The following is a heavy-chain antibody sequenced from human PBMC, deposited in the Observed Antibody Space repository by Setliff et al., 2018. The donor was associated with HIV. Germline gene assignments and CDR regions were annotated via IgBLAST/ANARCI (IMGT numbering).Heavy chain of an antibody. CDR2: MKPDSGNT. D-gene: IGHD3-3*01. Sequence: ASVKVSCKASRYTFTRFEINWVRQAPGQGLEWMGWMKPDSGNTGCAQKFQGRVTMTTDTFTNTAYMELRSLRSGDTAVYYCARVTRFLESFSTKNYFDYWGQGTLVTVSS. V-gene: IGHV1-8*01. CDR3: ARVTRFLESFSTKNYFDY. J-gene: IGHJ4*02. CDR1: RYTFTRFE.